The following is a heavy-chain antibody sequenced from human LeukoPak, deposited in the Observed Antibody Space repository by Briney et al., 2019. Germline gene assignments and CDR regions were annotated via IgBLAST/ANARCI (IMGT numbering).Heavy chain of an antibody. CDR2: INHSGST. J-gene: IGHJ5*02. V-gene: IGHV4-34*01. CDR3: ARGGVAVAGTLFDP. Sequence: PSETLSLTCAVYGGSFSGYYWSWIRQPPGKGLVWIGEINHSGSTNYNPSLKSRVTISVDTSKNQFSLKLSSVTAADTAVYYCARGGVAVAGTLFDPWGQGTLVTVSS. CDR1: GGSFSGYY. D-gene: IGHD6-19*01.